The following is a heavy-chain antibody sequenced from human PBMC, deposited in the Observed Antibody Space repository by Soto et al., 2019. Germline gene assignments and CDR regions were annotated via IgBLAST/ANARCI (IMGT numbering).Heavy chain of an antibody. V-gene: IGHV4-39*01. J-gene: IGHJ6*02. CDR1: GGSISSSSYY. CDR2: IYYSGST. Sequence: SETLSLTCTVSGGSISSSSYYWGWIRQPPGKGLEWIGSIYYSGSTYYNPSLKSRVTISVDTSKNQFSLKLSSVTAADTAVYYCARGGMRYYYYGMDAWGQGTTVTVSS. CDR3: ARGGMRYYYYGMDA. D-gene: IGHD3-16*01.